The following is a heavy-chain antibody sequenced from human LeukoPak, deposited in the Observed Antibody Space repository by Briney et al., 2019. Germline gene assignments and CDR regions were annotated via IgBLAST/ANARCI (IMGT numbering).Heavy chain of an antibody. V-gene: IGHV3-15*01. CDR3: AKGHSSGYYSPYYFDY. D-gene: IGHD3-22*01. CDR2: IKSKTDGGTT. Sequence: PGGALRLSCAASGFTLSNAWMSWVRQAPGKGLEWVGRIKSKTDGGTTDYAAPVKGRFTISRDDSKNTLYLQMNSLKTEDTAVYYCAKGHSSGYYSPYYFDYWGQGTLVTVSS. CDR1: GFTLSNAW. J-gene: IGHJ4*02.